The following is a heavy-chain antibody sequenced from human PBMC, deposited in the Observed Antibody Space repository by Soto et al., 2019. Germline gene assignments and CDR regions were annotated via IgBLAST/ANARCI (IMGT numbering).Heavy chain of an antibody. CDR2: ISRGGNP. V-gene: IGHV4-4*02. CDR3: VRNADFCSDF. J-gene: IGHJ4*02. CDR1: GGSISSGYW. Sequence: QVQLRESGPGLVRPSETLSLTCAVSGGSISSGYWWGWVRQPPGKGFEWIGEISRGGNPNYNPSLKSRVTISVDTSNNEFSLRLNSVTAADTAVYYCVRNADFCSDFWGQGTLVTVSS. D-gene: IGHD3-10*02.